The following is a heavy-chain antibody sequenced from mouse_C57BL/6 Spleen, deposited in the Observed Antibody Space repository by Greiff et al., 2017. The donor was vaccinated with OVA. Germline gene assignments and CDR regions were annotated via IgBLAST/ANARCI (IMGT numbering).Heavy chain of an antibody. Sequence: EVKLEESGPGLVKPSPSLSLTCSVTGYSITSGYYWNWIRQFPGNKLEWMGYIPYDGSNNYNPTLKNRTSITRDTSKNQFFLKLNAVTTEDTATYYCAREEGGWFAYWGQGTLVTVSA. J-gene: IGHJ3*01. V-gene: IGHV3-6*01. CDR3: AREEGGWFAY. CDR2: IPYDGSN. CDR1: GYSITSGYY.